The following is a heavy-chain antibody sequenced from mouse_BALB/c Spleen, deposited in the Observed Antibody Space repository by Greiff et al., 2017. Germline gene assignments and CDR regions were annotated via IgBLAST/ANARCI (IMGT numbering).Heavy chain of an antibody. D-gene: IGHD1-1*01. CDR1: GFTFSNYW. Sequence: EVKLMESGGGLVQPGGSMKLSCVASGFTFSNYWMNWVRQSPEKGLEWVAEIRLKSNNYATHYAESVKGRFTISRDDSKSSVYLQMNNLRAEDTGIYYSTRYYGSSHYFDYWGQGTTLTDSS. J-gene: IGHJ2*01. V-gene: IGHV6-6*02. CDR2: IRLKSNNYAT. CDR3: TRYYGSSHYFDY.